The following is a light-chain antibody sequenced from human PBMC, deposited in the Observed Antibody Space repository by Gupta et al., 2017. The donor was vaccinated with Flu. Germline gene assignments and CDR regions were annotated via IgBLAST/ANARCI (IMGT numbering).Light chain of an antibody. V-gene: IGKV3-20*01. CDR3: QQYGSSPPWT. J-gene: IGKJ1*01. Sequence: ATLSCRASQTISSSYLAWYQQKPGQPPRLLIYGASSRATGVPDRFSGSGSGTDVTLTISRLEPGDFAVYYCQQYGSSPPWTFGQGTKVEIK. CDR2: GAS. CDR1: QTISSSY.